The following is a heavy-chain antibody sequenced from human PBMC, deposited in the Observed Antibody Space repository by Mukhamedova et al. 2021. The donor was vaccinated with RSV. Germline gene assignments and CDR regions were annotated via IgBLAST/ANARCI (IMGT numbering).Heavy chain of an antibody. CDR2: IYYSGST. V-gene: IGHV4-30-4*01. J-gene: IGHJ3*02. D-gene: IGHD2-15*01. Sequence: GKGLEWIGYIYYSGSTYYNPSLKSRVTISVDTSKNQFSLKLSSVTAADTAVYYCARDYRHCSGGSCYGAFDIWGQGTIVTVSS. CDR3: ARDYRHCSGGSCYGAFDI.